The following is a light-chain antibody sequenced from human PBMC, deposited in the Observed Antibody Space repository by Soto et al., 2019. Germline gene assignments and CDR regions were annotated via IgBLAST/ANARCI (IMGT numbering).Light chain of an antibody. Sequence: DIQLTQSPSFLSASVGDRVTITCRASQGISSYLAWYQQKPGKAPKLLIYDASNRATGIPARFSGSGSGTDFTLTISSLEPEDFAVYYCQQRSNWSITFGQGTRLEIK. J-gene: IGKJ5*01. CDR2: DAS. V-gene: IGKV1-9*01. CDR1: QGISSY. CDR3: QQRSNWSIT.